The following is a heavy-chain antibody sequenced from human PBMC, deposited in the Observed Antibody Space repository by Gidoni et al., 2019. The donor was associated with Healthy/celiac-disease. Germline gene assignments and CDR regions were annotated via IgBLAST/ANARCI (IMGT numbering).Heavy chain of an antibody. Sequence: QVQLVQSGAEVKKPGASVKVSCKASGYTFTGYYMHWVRQAPGQGLEWMGWINPNSGGTNYAQKFQGWVTMTRDTSISTAYMELSRLRSDDTAVYYCARGVGGSWYSYYYYGMDVWGQGTTVTVSS. V-gene: IGHV1-2*04. CDR3: ARGVGGSWYSYYYYGMDV. CDR1: GYTFTGYY. J-gene: IGHJ6*02. D-gene: IGHD2-15*01. CDR2: INPNSGGT.